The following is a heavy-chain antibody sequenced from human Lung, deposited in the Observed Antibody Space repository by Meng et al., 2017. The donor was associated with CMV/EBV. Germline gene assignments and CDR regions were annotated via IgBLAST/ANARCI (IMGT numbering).Heavy chain of an antibody. D-gene: IGHD3-10*01. V-gene: IGHV1-8*01. CDR3: TRGRGSTHKGNWFDP. J-gene: IGHJ5*02. CDR1: GYTFTSYD. CDR2: MNPNSGNT. Sequence: SVXVSXXASGYTFTSYDINWVRQATGQGLEWMGWMNPNSGNTAYAPKFQGRLTMTRNTSINTAYMDLSSLRSEDTAIYYCTRGRGSTHKGNWFDPWGQGTRVXVSS.